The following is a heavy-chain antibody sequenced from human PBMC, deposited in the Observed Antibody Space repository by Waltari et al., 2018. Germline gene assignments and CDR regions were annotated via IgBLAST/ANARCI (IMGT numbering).Heavy chain of an antibody. D-gene: IGHD2-2*01. CDR3: AREDIVVVPAAIGTSGYYYYYMDV. CDR2: INPNSGGT. Sequence: QVQLVQSGAEVKKPGASVKVSCKASGYTFTGYYMHWVRQAPGQGLEWMGWINPNSGGTNYAQKFQGRVTMTRDTSISTAYMELSRLRSDDTAVYYCAREDIVVVPAAIGTSGYYYYYMDVWGKGTTVTISS. J-gene: IGHJ6*03. V-gene: IGHV1-2*02. CDR1: GYTFTGYY.